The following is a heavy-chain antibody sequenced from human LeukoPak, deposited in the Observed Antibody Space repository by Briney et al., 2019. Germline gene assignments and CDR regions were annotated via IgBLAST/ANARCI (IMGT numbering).Heavy chain of an antibody. Sequence: SVKVSCKASGGTFSSYAISWVRQAPGQGLEWMGRINPIFGTANYAQKFQGRVTITTDESTSTAYMELSSLRSEDTAVYYCASTYNWNVPLPDYWGQGTLVTVSS. CDR3: ASTYNWNVPLPDY. D-gene: IGHD1-1*01. V-gene: IGHV1-69*05. J-gene: IGHJ4*02. CDR1: GGTFSSYA. CDR2: INPIFGTA.